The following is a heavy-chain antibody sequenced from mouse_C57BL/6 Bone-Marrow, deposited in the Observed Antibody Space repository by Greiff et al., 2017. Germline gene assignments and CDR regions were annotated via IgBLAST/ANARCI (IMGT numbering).Heavy chain of an antibody. Sequence: EVKLVESGGGLVQPGESLKLSCESNEYEFPSHDMSWVRKTPEKRLELVAAINSDGGSTYYPDTMERRFIISRDNTKKTLYLQMSSLRSEDTALYYCARSNNYGSSYWYFDVWGTGTTVTVSS. V-gene: IGHV5-2*01. CDR2: INSDGGST. J-gene: IGHJ1*03. D-gene: IGHD1-1*01. CDR3: ARSNNYGSSYWYFDV. CDR1: EYEFPSHD.